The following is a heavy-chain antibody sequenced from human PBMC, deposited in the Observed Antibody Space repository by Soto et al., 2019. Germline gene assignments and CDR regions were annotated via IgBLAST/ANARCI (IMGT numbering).Heavy chain of an antibody. CDR2: IIPISGTA. D-gene: IGHD2-2*01. CDR1: GGTFSSYA. Sequence: QVQLVQSGAEVKKPGSSVKVSCKASGGTFSSYAISWVRQAPGQGLEWMGGIIPISGTANYAQKFQGRVTITADESTSTAHMEVSSLRSEDTAVYYCARSQGSSTSLEIYYYYYYGRDVWGQGTTVTVSS. J-gene: IGHJ6*02. V-gene: IGHV1-69*01. CDR3: ARSQGSSTSLEIYYYYYYGRDV.